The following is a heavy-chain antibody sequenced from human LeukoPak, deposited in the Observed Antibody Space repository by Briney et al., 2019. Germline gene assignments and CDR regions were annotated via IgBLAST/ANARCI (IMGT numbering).Heavy chain of an antibody. CDR1: GGSISSYY. J-gene: IGHJ4*02. V-gene: IGHV4-59*01. CDR2: IYYSGST. Sequence: PSETLSLTCTVSGGSISSYYWSWIRQPPGKGLEWIGYIYYSGSTNYNPSLKSRVTISVDTSKNQFSLELSSVTAADTAVYYCARGQQVGPPFDFDYWGQGTLVTVS. CDR3: ARGQQVGPPFDFDY. D-gene: IGHD1-26*01.